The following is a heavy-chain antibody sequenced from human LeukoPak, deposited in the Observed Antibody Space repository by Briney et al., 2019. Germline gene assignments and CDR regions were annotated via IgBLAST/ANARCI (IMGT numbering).Heavy chain of an antibody. D-gene: IGHD1-26*01. CDR1: GDSVSRNSAA. CDR3: ARDRGPNTRKWELLAAGWFDP. J-gene: IGHJ5*02. V-gene: IGHV6-1*01. CDR2: TYYRSKWYN. Sequence: SQTLSLTCAISGDSVSRNSAAWNWIRQSPPRGLEWLGRTYYRSKWYNDNAVSVKSRITINPDTSKNQFSLQLNSVTPEDTAVYYCARDRGPNTRKWELLAAGWFDPWGQGTLVTVSS.